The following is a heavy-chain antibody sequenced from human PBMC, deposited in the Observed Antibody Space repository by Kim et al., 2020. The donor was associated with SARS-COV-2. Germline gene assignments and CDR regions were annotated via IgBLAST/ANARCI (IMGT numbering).Heavy chain of an antibody. J-gene: IGHJ4*02. D-gene: IGHD4-17*01. Sequence: GGSLRLSCAASGFTFSSYAMHWVRQAPGKGLEWVAVISYDGSNKYYADSVKGRFTISRDNSKNTLYLQMNSLRAEDTAVYYCARDEGTVTWDYWGQGTLVTVSS. CDR1: GFTFSSYA. CDR3: ARDEGTVTWDY. CDR2: ISYDGSNK. V-gene: IGHV3-30-3*01.